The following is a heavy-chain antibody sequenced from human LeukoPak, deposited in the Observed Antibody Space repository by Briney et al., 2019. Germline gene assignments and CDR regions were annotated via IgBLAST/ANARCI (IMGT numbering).Heavy chain of an antibody. J-gene: IGHJ4*02. CDR2: ISAYNGNT. V-gene: IGHV1-18*01. CDR1: GYTFTSYG. D-gene: IGHD2-2*02. CDR3: ARGQLLYQGTHDYYFDY. Sequence: VASVKVSCKASGYTFTSYGISWVRQAPGQGLEWMGWISAYNGNTNYAQKLQGRVTMTTDTSTSTAYMELRSLRSDNTAVYYCARGQLLYQGTHDYYFDYWGQGTLVTVSS.